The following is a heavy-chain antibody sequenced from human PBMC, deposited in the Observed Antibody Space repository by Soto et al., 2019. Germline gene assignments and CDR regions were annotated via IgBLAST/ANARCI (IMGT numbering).Heavy chain of an antibody. V-gene: IGHV3-74*01. CDR3: TRVGGSVSGMDV. CDR1: GFTFSIYW. CDR2: IDNAGSSA. J-gene: IGHJ6*02. Sequence: EVQLVESGGGLVQPGGSLRLSCAASGFTFSIYWMHWVRQAPGKGPVWVSRIDNAGSSARYADSVKGRFTIPRDNAXXXVXXXXNXLRXXDXAVXXCTRVGGSVSGMDVWGQGTTVTVSS. D-gene: IGHD1-26*01.